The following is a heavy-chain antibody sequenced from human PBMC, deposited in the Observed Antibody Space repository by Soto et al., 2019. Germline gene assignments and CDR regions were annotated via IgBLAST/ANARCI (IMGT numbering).Heavy chain of an antibody. Sequence: GGSLRLSCAASGFTFSSYSMNWVRQAPGKGLEWVSYISSSSSTIYYADSVKGRFTISRDNAKNSLYLQMNSLRDEDTAVYYCARDRGSSGYPDAFDIWGQGTMVTVSS. CDR3: ARDRGSSGYPDAFDI. V-gene: IGHV3-48*02. CDR1: GFTFSSYS. CDR2: ISSSSSTI. D-gene: IGHD3-22*01. J-gene: IGHJ3*02.